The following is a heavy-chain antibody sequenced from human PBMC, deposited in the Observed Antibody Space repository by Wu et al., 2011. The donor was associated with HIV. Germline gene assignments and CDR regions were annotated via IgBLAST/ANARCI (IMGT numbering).Heavy chain of an antibody. D-gene: IGHD6-13*01. V-gene: IGHV1-69-2*01. J-gene: IGHJ6*03. CDR2: VDPEDGES. CDR3: AIGIAAPKYFYSYYMDI. CDR1: GYTFTDYY. Sequence: EVQLVQSGAEVKKPGATVKISCKVSGYTFTDYYMHWVQQAPGKGPEWVGLVDPEDGESMYAEKFQGRVTITADTSTDTAYMELSSLRSEDTAVYYCAIGIAAPKYFYSYYMDIWGRGTXVTVSS.